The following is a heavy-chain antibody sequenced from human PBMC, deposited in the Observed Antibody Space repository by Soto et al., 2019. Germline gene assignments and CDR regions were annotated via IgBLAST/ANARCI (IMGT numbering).Heavy chain of an antibody. Sequence: PGGSLRLSCAASGFTFSTYAMTWVRQAPGRGLEWVSAIGGGGSGTYYADSVKGRFTISRDNSKNTLYLQMNSLRAEDTAVYHCAKHEGYCTGGTCYFDFWGQGTLVTISS. CDR3: AKHEGYCTGGTCYFDF. CDR2: IGGGGSGT. V-gene: IGHV3-23*01. CDR1: GFTFSTYA. D-gene: IGHD2-8*02. J-gene: IGHJ4*02.